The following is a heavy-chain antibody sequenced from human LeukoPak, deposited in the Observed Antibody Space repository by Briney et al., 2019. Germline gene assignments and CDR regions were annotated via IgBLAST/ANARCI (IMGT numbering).Heavy chain of an antibody. D-gene: IGHD4-11*01. J-gene: IGHJ3*02. CDR3: ARFGTVTYLNGAFDI. CDR2: ISSSGSTI. Sequence: GGSLRLSCAASGFTFSDYYMSWIRQAPGKGLEWVSYISSSGSTIYYADSVKGRFTISRDNAKNSLYLQMNSLRAEDTAVCYCARFGTVTYLNGAFDIWGQGTMVTVSS. V-gene: IGHV3-11*04. CDR1: GFTFSDYY.